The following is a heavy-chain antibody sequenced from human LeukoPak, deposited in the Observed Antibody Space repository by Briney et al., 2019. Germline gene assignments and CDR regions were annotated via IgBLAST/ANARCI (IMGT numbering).Heavy chain of an antibody. CDR2: IYISGST. J-gene: IGHJ5*02. V-gene: IGHV4-4*07. CDR1: GGSISSYY. Sequence: SETLSLTCTVSGGSISSYYWSWIRQPAGKGLEWIGRIYISGSTNYNPSLKSRVTISVDTSKNQFSLKLSSVTAADTAVYYCARGRAIVPAAIGEGHWFDPWGQGTLVTVSS. D-gene: IGHD2-2*02. CDR3: ARGRAIVPAAIGEGHWFDP.